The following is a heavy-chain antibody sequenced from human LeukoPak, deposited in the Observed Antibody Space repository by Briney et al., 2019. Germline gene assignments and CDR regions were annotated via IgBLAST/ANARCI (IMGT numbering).Heavy chain of an antibody. CDR2: IFWDDDK. J-gene: IGHJ5*02. V-gene: IGHV2-5*02. CDR1: GFSPSTSGVG. Sequence: SAPTLVKPTQTLTLTCTFSGFSPSTSGVGVGWIRQPPGKALEWLALIFWDDDKRYSPSLKSRLTITKDTSKNQVVLTMTNMDPVDTATYYCARLPWVAGPWGQGTLVTVSS. CDR3: ARLPWVAGP. D-gene: IGHD2-15*01.